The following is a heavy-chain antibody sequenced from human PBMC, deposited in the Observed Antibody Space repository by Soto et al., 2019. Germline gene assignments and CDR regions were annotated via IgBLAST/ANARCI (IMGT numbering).Heavy chain of an antibody. V-gene: IGHV3-66*01. CDR3: ARDIFGGSYDFWH. CDR1: GFTVNNIF. D-gene: IGHD3-3*01. CDR2: ISSDGST. Sequence: EVQVVESGGGLVQPGGSLRLSCAVSGFTVNNIFMTWVRQAPGKGLEWVSVISSDGSTYYADSVKGRFTISRDNSKNTLFLEMRSLRAEDTAVYYCARDIFGGSYDFWHGGQGTLVTVSS. J-gene: IGHJ4*02.